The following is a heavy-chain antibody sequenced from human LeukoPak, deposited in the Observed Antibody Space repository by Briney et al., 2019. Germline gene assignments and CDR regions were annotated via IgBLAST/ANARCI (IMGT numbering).Heavy chain of an antibody. V-gene: IGHV1-69*05. CDR3: ARVVPDGYYFDY. CDR2: IIPIFGTA. CDR1: GGTFSGYA. J-gene: IGHJ4*02. Sequence: SVKVSCKASGGTFSGYAISWVRQAPGQGLEWMGGIIPIFGTANYAQKFQGRVTITTDESTSTAYMELSSLRSEDTAVYYCARVVPDGYYFDYWGQGTLVTVSS.